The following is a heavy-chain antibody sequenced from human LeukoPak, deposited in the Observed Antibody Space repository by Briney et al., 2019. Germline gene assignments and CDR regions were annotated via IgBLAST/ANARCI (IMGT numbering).Heavy chain of an antibody. Sequence: GGSLRLSCAASGFTFSSYWMSWVRQPPGKGLEWVANIKQDGSEKYYVDSVKGRFTISRDNAKNSLLLQMNSLRAEDTAVYYCARPLSGYSSSLGYWGQGTLATVSS. CDR2: IKQDGSEK. J-gene: IGHJ4*02. V-gene: IGHV3-7*01. D-gene: IGHD6-6*01. CDR1: GFTFSSYW. CDR3: ARPLSGYSSSLGY.